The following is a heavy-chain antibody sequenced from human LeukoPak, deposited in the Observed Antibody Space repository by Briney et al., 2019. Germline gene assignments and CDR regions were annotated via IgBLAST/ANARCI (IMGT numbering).Heavy chain of an antibody. CDR2: IRYDGSNK. CDR1: GFTFSSYG. J-gene: IGHJ6*03. V-gene: IGHV3-30*02. CDR3: AKEKDSSGYYDYYYYMDV. Sequence: GGSLRLSCAASGFTFSSYGMHWVRQAPGKGLEWVAFIRYDGSNKYYADSVKGRFTISRDNSKNTLYLQMNSLRAEDTAVYYCAKEKDSSGYYDYYYYMDVWGKGTTLTVSS. D-gene: IGHD3-22*01.